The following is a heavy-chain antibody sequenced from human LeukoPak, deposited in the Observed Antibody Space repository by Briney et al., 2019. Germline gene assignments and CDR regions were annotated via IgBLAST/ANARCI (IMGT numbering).Heavy chain of an antibody. Sequence: PGGSLRLSCAASGFIFSSYALTWVRQAPGKGLEWVSVISGSGSSRYYADSVKGRFTISRDNSKNTVFLQMNSLRVEDTAVYYCAREGYCSGGNCYSGAFDMWGQGTMVTVSS. CDR3: AREGYCSGGNCYSGAFDM. V-gene: IGHV3-23*01. CDR2: ISGSGSSR. D-gene: IGHD2-15*01. J-gene: IGHJ3*02. CDR1: GFIFSSYA.